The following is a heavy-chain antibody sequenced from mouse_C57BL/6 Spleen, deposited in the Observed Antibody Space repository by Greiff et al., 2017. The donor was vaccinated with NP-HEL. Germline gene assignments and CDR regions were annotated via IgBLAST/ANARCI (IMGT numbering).Heavy chain of an antibody. D-gene: IGHD1-1*01. CDR3: AIITTVVVHFDY. Sequence: EVHLVESGGGLVKPGGSLKLSCAASGFTFSSYTMSWVRQTPEKRLEWVATISGGGGNTYYPDSVKGRFTISRDNAKNTLYLQMSSLRSEDTALYYCAIITTVVVHFDYWGQGTTLTVSS. J-gene: IGHJ2*01. CDR2: ISGGGGNT. CDR1: GFTFSSYT. V-gene: IGHV5-9*01.